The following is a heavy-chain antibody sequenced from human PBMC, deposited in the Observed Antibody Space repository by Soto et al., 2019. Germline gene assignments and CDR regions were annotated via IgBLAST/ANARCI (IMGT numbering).Heavy chain of an antibody. Sequence: PGGSLRLSCAASGFTFSSYGMHWVRQAPGKGLEWVAVISYDGSNKYYADSVKGRFTISRDNSKNTLYLQMNSLRAEDTAVYYCAKKRLEGIFGVVLMDVWGKGTTVTVSS. J-gene: IGHJ6*03. D-gene: IGHD3-3*01. V-gene: IGHV3-30*18. CDR3: AKKRLEGIFGVVLMDV. CDR2: ISYDGSNK. CDR1: GFTFSSYG.